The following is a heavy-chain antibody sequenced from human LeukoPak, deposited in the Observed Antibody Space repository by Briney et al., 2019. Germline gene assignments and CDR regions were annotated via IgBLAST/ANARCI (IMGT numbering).Heavy chain of an antibody. D-gene: IGHD5-12*01. CDR1: GDSVTTYY. J-gene: IGHJ4*02. CDR3: ARHSPVSGYGGFDY. V-gene: IGHV4-59*02. Sequence: SETLSLTCTVSGDSVTTYYWSWLRQPPGKGLEWIGYIYNSGNYNPSLKGRVTISVDTSKNQFSLNLNSVTAADTAVYYCARHSPVSGYGGFDYWGQETLVTVSS. CDR2: IYNSG.